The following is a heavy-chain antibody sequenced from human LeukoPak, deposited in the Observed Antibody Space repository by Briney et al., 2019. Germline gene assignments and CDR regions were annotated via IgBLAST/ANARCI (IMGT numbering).Heavy chain of an antibody. CDR2: INHSGST. Sequence: SETLSLTCAVYGGSFSGYYWSWIRQPPGKGLEWIGEINHSGSTNYNPSLKSRVTISVDTSKNQFSLKLSSVTAADTAVYYCARGVATTNLWGQGTLVTVSS. V-gene: IGHV4-34*01. D-gene: IGHD5-12*01. J-gene: IGHJ4*02. CDR1: GGSFSGYY. CDR3: ARGVATTNL.